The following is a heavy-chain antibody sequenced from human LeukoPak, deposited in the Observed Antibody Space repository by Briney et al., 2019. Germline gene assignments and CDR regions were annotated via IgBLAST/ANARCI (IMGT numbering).Heavy chain of an antibody. Sequence: SETLSLTCTVSGGSISSYYWSWIRQPPGKGLEWIGYIYYSGSTNYNPSLKSRVTISVDTSKNQFSLKLSSVTAADTAVYYCARDDFWSGYPLDYWGQGTLVTVSS. CDR2: IYYSGST. V-gene: IGHV4-59*01. J-gene: IGHJ4*02. D-gene: IGHD3-3*01. CDR1: GGSISSYY. CDR3: ARDDFWSGYPLDY.